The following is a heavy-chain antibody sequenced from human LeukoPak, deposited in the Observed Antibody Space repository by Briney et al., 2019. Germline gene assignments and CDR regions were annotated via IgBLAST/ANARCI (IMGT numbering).Heavy chain of an antibody. D-gene: IGHD3-22*01. J-gene: IGHJ4*02. Sequence: GGSLRLSCATSGFTFDDYAMHWVRQAPGKGLEWVSGISWNSGSIGFADSVKGRFTISRDNSKNTLYVQVNSLGTEDTAAYYCAKGSYYDSSGSFHFDYWGQGTLVTVSS. CDR3: AKGSYYDSSGSFHFDY. CDR1: GFTFDDYA. V-gene: IGHV3-9*01. CDR2: ISWNSGSI.